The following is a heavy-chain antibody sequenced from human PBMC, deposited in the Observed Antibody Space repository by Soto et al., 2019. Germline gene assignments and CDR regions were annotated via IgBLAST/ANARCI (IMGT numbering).Heavy chain of an antibody. D-gene: IGHD1-26*01. CDR3: ARAVGGTYFDY. Sequence: EVQLVESGGGLVQPGGSLRLSCAVSGFTLSDYDMHWVRQATGKGLEWVSVLGIAGDTYYPGSVKGRFTISGENARNSLSLQMNSLRAGDTAVYYCARAVGGTYFDYWGRGTLVTVSS. J-gene: IGHJ4*02. V-gene: IGHV3-13*01. CDR1: GFTLSDYD. CDR2: LGIAGDT.